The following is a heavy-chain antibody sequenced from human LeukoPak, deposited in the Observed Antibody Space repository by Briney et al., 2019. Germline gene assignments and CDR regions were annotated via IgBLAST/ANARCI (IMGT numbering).Heavy chain of an antibody. J-gene: IGHJ6*02. CDR2: INHSGST. CDR1: GGSFSGYY. CDR3: ARGLRFLVV. Sequence: SEILSLTCAVYGGSFSGYYWSWIRQPPGKGLEWIGEINHSGSTNYNPSLKSRVTISVDTSKNQFSLKLSFVTAAGTAVYYCARGLRFLVVWGQGTTVTVSS. V-gene: IGHV4-34*01. D-gene: IGHD3-3*01.